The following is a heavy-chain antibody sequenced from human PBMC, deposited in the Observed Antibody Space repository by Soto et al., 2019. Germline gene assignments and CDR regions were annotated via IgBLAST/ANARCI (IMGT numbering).Heavy chain of an antibody. J-gene: IGHJ4*02. CDR1: GFTFHTYS. V-gene: IGHV3-33*01. CDR2: IWYDGTQK. D-gene: IGHD4-17*01. CDR3: ARAGGTTVTGLWHFDS. Sequence: GGSLRLSCEASGFTFHTYSMHWVRQPPGKGLEWLAAIWYDGTQKYYADSVKGRFIISRDNSKKTLYLEMNSLRAEDTAVYYCARAGGTTVTGLWHFDSWGQGTLVTVSS.